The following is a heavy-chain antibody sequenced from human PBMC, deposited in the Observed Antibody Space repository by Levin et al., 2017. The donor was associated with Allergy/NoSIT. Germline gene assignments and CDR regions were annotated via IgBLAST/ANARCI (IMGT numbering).Heavy chain of an antibody. CDR1: GFTFSSYS. V-gene: IGHV3-48*01. CDR3: ARFAAAGGYYFDY. CDR2: ISSSSSTI. Sequence: GGSLRLSCAASGFTFSSYSMNWVRQAPGKGLEWVSYISSSSSTIYYADSVKGRFTISRDNAKNSLYLQMNSLRAEDTAVYYCARFAAAGGYYFDYWGQGTLVTVSS. D-gene: IGHD6-13*01. J-gene: IGHJ4*02.